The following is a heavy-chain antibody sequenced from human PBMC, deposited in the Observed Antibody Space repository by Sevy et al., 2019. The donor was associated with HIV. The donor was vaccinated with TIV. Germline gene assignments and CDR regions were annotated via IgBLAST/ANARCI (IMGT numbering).Heavy chain of an antibody. Sequence: SETLSLTCTVSGGSISSGGYYWSWIRQHPGKGLEWIGYIYYSGSTYYNPSLKSRVTISVDTSKNQFSLNLSSVTAAATAVYYCARDIRQSSVLDYGMDVWGQGTTVTVSS. CDR2: IYYSGST. D-gene: IGHD3-3*01. J-gene: IGHJ6*02. V-gene: IGHV4-31*03. CDR3: ARDIRQSSVLDYGMDV. CDR1: GGSISSGGYY.